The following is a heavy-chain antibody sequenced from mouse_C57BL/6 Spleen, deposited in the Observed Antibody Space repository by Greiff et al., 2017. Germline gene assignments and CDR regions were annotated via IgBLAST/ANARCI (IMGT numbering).Heavy chain of an antibody. Sequence: VQLQQSGPELVKPGASVKISCKASGYTFTDYYMNWVKQSHGKSLEWIGDINPNNGGTSYNQKFKGKATLTVDKSSSTAYMELRSLTSEDSAVYYCARWGAQATGYWGQGTTLTVSS. CDR1: GYTFTDYY. CDR2: INPNNGGT. CDR3: ARWGAQATGY. D-gene: IGHD3-2*02. J-gene: IGHJ2*01. V-gene: IGHV1-26*01.